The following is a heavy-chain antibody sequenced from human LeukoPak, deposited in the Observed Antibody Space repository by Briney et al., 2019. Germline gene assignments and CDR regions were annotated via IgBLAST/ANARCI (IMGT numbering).Heavy chain of an antibody. CDR1: GGSSSSYY. CDR3: ARTLYYYDSSGYYVPYYFDY. CDR2: IYYSGST. D-gene: IGHD3-22*01. J-gene: IGHJ4*02. V-gene: IGHV4-59*01. Sequence: SETLSLTCTVSGGSSSSYYWSWIRQSPGKGLEWIGYIYYSGSTNYNPSLKSRVTISVDTPKNQFSLKLSSVTAADTAVYYCARTLYYYDSSGYYVPYYFDYWGQGTLVTVSS.